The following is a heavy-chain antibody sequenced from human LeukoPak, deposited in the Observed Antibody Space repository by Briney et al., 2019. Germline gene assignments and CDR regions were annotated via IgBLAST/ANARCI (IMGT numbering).Heavy chain of an antibody. J-gene: IGHJ4*02. CDR3: ARGGGGAARLPFDY. D-gene: IGHD6-6*01. Sequence: PSETLSLTCTVSGGSISSSSYYWGWIRQPPGKGLEWIGSIYYSGSTYYNPSLKSRVTISVDTSKNQFSLRLSYMTAADTAVYYCARGGGGAARLPFDYWGQGILVTVSS. CDR1: GGSISSSSYY. V-gene: IGHV4-39*07. CDR2: IYYSGST.